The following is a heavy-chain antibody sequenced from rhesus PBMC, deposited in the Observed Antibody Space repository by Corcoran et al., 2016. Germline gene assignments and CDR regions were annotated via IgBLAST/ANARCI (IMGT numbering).Heavy chain of an antibody. CDR2: VSGNRGRT. CDR1: GGSISSYW. V-gene: IGHV4-80*01. CDR3: DAEFVF. Sequence: QVQLQESGPGLVKPSETLSLTCAVSGGSISSYWWTWSRQSPGKGLEWIGEVSGNRGRTNYNPSLKSRVTISKDASKNQFSLKLNSVTAADTAVYYCDAEFVFWGQGVLVTVSS. D-gene: IGHD6-19*01. J-gene: IGHJ4*01.